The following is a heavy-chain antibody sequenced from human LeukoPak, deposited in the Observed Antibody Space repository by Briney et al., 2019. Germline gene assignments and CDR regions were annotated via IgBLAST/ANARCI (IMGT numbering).Heavy chain of an antibody. D-gene: IGHD6-19*01. Sequence: PSETLSLTCTVSGGSISSSSYYWDWIRQPPGKGLEWIGSIYYSGSTYYNPSLKSRVAISVDTSKNQFSLKLSSVTAADTAVYYCASAGSGWYGFDYWGQGTLVTVSS. CDR2: IYYSGST. J-gene: IGHJ4*02. V-gene: IGHV4-39*01. CDR3: ASAGSGWYGFDY. CDR1: GGSISSSSYY.